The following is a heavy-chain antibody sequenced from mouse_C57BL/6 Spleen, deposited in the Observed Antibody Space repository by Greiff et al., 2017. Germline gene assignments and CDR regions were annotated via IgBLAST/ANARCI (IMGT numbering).Heavy chain of an antibody. CDR3: ARSPYYGNYVYAMDY. Sequence: EVKLMESGPGLAKPSQTLSLTCSVTGYSITSDYWNWIRKFPGNKLEYMGYISYSGSTYYNPSLKSRISITRDTSKNQYYLQLNSVTTEDTATYYCARSPYYGNYVYAMDYWGQGTSVTVSS. J-gene: IGHJ4*01. CDR2: ISYSGST. CDR1: GYSITSDY. D-gene: IGHD2-10*01. V-gene: IGHV3-8*01.